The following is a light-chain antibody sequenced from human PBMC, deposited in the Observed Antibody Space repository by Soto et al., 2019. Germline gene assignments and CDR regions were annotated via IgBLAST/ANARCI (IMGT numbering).Light chain of an antibody. V-gene: IGKV3-15*01. CDR1: QSVSSN. CDR3: QQYNNWPPMYT. Sequence: EIMMTQSPGTLSVSPGERATLSCRASQSVSSNLAWYQQKPGQAPRLLIYGASTRATGIPARFSGSGSGTEFTLTISSLQSEDFAVYYCQQYNNWPPMYTFGQGTKLEIK. J-gene: IGKJ2*01. CDR2: GAS.